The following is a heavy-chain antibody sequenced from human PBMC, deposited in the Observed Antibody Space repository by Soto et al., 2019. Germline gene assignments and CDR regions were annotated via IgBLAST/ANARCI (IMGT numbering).Heavy chain of an antibody. V-gene: IGHV3-33*01. Sequence: PGGSLRLSCAASGFTFSSYGMHWVRQAPGKGLEWVAVIWYDGSNKYYADSVKGRFTISRDNSKNTLYLQMNSLRAEDTAVYYCARDPYYYDSSGYYRPYYFDYWGQGTLVTVSS. J-gene: IGHJ4*02. CDR2: IWYDGSNK. D-gene: IGHD3-22*01. CDR3: ARDPYYYDSSGYYRPYYFDY. CDR1: GFTFSSYG.